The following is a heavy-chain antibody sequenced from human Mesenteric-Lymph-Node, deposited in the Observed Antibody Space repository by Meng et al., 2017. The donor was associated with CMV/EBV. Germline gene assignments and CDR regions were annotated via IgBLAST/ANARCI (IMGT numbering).Heavy chain of an antibody. Sequence: GESLKISCAASGLTLSDYYMSWIRQAPGKGLEWISYISNSGGTIYYADSVKGRFTISRDNAKNSLYLQMNSLRAEDTAVYYCARVSTYDFWSRGYGMDVWGQGTTVTVSS. CDR3: ARVSTYDFWSRGYGMDV. V-gene: IGHV3-11*04. CDR2: ISNSGGTI. D-gene: IGHD3-3*01. CDR1: GLTLSDYY. J-gene: IGHJ6*02.